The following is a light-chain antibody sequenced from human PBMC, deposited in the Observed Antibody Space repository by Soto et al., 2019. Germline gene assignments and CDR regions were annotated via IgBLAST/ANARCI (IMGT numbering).Light chain of an antibody. Sequence: QPVLTQSPSASASLGASVKLTCTLSSGHSSYAIAWHQQQPEKGPRYLMKLNSDGSHVKGDGIPDRFSSSSSGAERYLTISSLQSEDEADYYCQTWGTGFRLFGGGTKLTVL. J-gene: IGLJ2*01. CDR2: LNSDGSH. CDR1: SGHSSYA. V-gene: IGLV4-69*01. CDR3: QTWGTGFRL.